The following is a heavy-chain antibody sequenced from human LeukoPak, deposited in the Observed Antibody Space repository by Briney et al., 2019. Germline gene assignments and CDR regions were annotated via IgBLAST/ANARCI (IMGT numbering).Heavy chain of an antibody. Sequence: GGSLRLSCTASGFAFSSYAMSWVRQAPGVGLEWVSAIDGGGGSTWHADSVKGRFTISRDNSKNTLYMQMNSLRAEDTAVYYCARDRRGYSGYDYLSGGLDYWGQGTLVTVSS. CDR1: GFAFSSYA. D-gene: IGHD5-12*01. CDR3: ARDRRGYSGYDYLSGGLDY. J-gene: IGHJ4*02. V-gene: IGHV3-23*01. CDR2: IDGGGGST.